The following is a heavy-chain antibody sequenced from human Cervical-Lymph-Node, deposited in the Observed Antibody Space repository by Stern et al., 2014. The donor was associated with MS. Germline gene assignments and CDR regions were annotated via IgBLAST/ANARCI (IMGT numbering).Heavy chain of an antibody. V-gene: IGHV3-23*04. Sequence: EVHLVESGGGLVQPGGSLRLSCAASGFTFSSYAMSWVRQAPGKGLEWVSAISGSGGGTYYADSVKGRFTISKANSTNQLSLQICSLRAEDTAVYYCARHVGGGGNFDYWGQGTLVTVSS. CDR3: ARHVGGGGNFDY. CDR2: ISGSGGGT. CDR1: GFTFSSYA. J-gene: IGHJ4*02. D-gene: IGHD3-16*01.